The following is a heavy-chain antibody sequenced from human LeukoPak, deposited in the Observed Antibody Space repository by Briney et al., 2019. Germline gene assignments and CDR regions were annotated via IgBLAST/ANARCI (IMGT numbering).Heavy chain of an antibody. CDR2: ISSSSSYI. Sequence: PGGSLRLSCAASGFTFSSYSMNWVRQAPGKGLEWVSSISSSSSYIYYADSVKGRFTISRDNAKNSLYLQMNSLRAEDTAVYYCARDGQQLVRVFDYWGQGTLVTVSS. CDR1: GFTFSSYS. CDR3: ARDGQQLVRVFDY. D-gene: IGHD6-13*01. J-gene: IGHJ4*02. V-gene: IGHV3-21*01.